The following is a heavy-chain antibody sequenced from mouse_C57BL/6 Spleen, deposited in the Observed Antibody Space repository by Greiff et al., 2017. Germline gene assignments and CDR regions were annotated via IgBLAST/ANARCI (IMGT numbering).Heavy chain of an antibody. Sequence: EVQLQQSGTVLARPGASVKMSCKTSGSTFTSYWMHWVKQRPGQGLEWIGAIYPGNSDTSYNQKFKGKAKLTAVTSASTAYMELSSLTNEDSAVYYCTRTGYYYGSSGYFDVWGTGTTVTVSS. V-gene: IGHV1-5*01. D-gene: IGHD1-1*01. CDR2: IYPGNSDT. J-gene: IGHJ1*03. CDR3: TRTGYYYGSSGYFDV. CDR1: GSTFTSYW.